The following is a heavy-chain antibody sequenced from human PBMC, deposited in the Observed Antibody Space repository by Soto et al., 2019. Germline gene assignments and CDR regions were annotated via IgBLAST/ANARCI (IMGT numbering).Heavy chain of an antibody. Sequence: QLQLQESGPGLVKPSETLSLTCTVSGGSISSSSYYWGWIRQPPGKGLEWIGSIYYSGSTYYNPSLKSRVTISVDTSKNQFSLKLSSVTAADTAVYYCASNPGIAVAGLGWGQGTLVTVSS. D-gene: IGHD6-19*01. CDR3: ASNPGIAVAGLG. CDR2: IYYSGST. J-gene: IGHJ4*02. V-gene: IGHV4-39*01. CDR1: GGSISSSSYY.